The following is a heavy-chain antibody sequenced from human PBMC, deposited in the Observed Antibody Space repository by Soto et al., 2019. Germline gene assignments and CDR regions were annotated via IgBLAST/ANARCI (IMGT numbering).Heavy chain of an antibody. D-gene: IGHD2-2*01. V-gene: IGHV3-15*01. CDR1: GFPFSNAW. J-gene: IGHJ5*02. Sequence: GGSLRLSCAASGFPFSNAWMSWVRQAPGKGLEWVGRIKSKTDGGTTDYAAPVKGRFTISRDDSKNTLYLQMNSLKTEDTAVYYCTILGDIVVVPAAPGGNWFDPWGQGTLVTVSS. CDR2: IKSKTDGGTT. CDR3: TILGDIVVVPAAPGGNWFDP.